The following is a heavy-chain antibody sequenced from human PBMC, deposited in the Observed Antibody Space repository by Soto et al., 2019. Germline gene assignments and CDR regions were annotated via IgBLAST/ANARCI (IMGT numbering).Heavy chain of an antibody. V-gene: IGHV1-2*02. Sequence: ASVKVSCKASGYSFTKYHMHWVRQAPGQGLEWMGWINPGSGVTNQAQKFQGRVTMTRDTSITTTYMELNSLTSDDTAVYYCARVAGHKNARFGTWGQGALVTVSS. D-gene: IGHD1-1*01. CDR3: ARVAGHKNARFGT. CDR1: GYSFTKYH. J-gene: IGHJ4*02. CDR2: INPGSGVT.